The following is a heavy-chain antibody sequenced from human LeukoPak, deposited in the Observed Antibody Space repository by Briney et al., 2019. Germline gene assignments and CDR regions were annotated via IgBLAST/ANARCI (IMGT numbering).Heavy chain of an antibody. Sequence: ASVKVSCKASGYTFTSYGISWVRQAPGQGLEWMGWISAYNGNTNYAQKPQGRVTMTTDTSTSTAYMELRSLRSDDTAVYYCARLVVTATLDAFDIWGQGTMVTVSS. CDR1: GYTFTSYG. CDR3: ARLVVTATLDAFDI. D-gene: IGHD2-21*02. V-gene: IGHV1-18*01. CDR2: ISAYNGNT. J-gene: IGHJ3*02.